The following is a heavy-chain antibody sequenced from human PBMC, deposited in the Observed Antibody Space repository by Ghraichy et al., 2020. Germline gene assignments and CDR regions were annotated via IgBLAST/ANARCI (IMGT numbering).Heavy chain of an antibody. CDR1: GFTFSSYG. J-gene: IGHJ3*02. CDR3: AKDGADYDRRFDAFDI. CDR2: IRYDGSNK. V-gene: IGHV3-30*02. Sequence: GGSLRLSCAASGFTFSSYGMHWVRQAPGKGLEWVAFIRYDGSNKYYADSVKGRFTISRDNSKNTLYLQMNSLRAEDTAVYYCAKDGADYDRRFDAFDIWGQGTMVTVSS. D-gene: IGHD3-22*01.